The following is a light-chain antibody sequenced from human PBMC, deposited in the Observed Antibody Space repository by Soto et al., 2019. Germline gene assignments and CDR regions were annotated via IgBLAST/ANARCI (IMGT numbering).Light chain of an antibody. Sequence: EIVLTQSPATLSLSPWERATLSCRASQSVSSYLAWYQQKPGQAPRLLIYDASNRATGIPARFSGSGSGTDFTLTISSLEPEDVAVYYCQQRSNWPLMYTFGQGTKLEIK. CDR2: DAS. J-gene: IGKJ2*01. CDR3: QQRSNWPLMYT. CDR1: QSVSSY. V-gene: IGKV3-11*01.